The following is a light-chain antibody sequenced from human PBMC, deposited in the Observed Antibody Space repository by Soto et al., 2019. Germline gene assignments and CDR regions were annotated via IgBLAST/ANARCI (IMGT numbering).Light chain of an antibody. Sequence: QSVLTQSPSASASPGASVKLTCTLSSGHSDYAIAWHQQQPEKGPRYLMKVTSDGSHTKGDVIPDRFSGSISGADRYLTISSLRSDDEADYYCQAWGTGGVFGGGTKLTVL. CDR2: VTSDGSH. CDR1: SGHSDYA. J-gene: IGLJ3*02. CDR3: QAWGTGGV. V-gene: IGLV4-69*01.